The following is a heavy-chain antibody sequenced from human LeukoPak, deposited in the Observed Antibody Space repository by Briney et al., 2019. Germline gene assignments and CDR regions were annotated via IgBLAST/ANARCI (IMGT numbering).Heavy chain of an antibody. Sequence: SETLSLTCAVSGYSISSGYYWGRIRQPPGKGLEWIGSIYHSGSTYYNPSLKSRVTISVDTSKNQFSLKLSSVTAADTAVYYCARRRSSTGDAFDIWGQGTMVTVSS. CDR2: IYHSGST. V-gene: IGHV4-38-2*01. J-gene: IGHJ3*02. CDR3: ARRRSSTGDAFDI. CDR1: GYSISSGYY. D-gene: IGHD1-14*01.